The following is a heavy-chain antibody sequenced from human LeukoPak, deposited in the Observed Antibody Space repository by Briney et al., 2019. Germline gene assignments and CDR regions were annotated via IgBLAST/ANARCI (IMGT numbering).Heavy chain of an antibody. CDR3: ASNRPTLRVHDY. CDR2: ISFDGSSK. V-gene: IGHV3-30-3*01. D-gene: IGHD5/OR15-5a*01. Sequence: GRSLRLSCAASGFTFSTSPIHWVRQAPGKGLEWVALISFDGSSKYYAHSVKGRFTISRDNSKNTLFLEMNSLRAEDTAVYYCASNRPTLRVHDYWGQGTLVTVSS. J-gene: IGHJ4*02. CDR1: GFTFSTSP.